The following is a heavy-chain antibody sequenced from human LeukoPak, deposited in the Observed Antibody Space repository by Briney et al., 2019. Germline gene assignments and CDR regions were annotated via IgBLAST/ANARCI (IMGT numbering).Heavy chain of an antibody. CDR1: GFTFSSYE. J-gene: IGHJ4*02. V-gene: IGHV3-48*03. CDR2: ISSSGSTI. D-gene: IGHD3-22*01. CDR3: ARDPRGPTGYDSRGRDSFDY. Sequence: GGSLRLSCAASGFTFSSYEVNWVRQAPGKGLEWVSYISSSGSTIYYADSVKGRFTISRDNSKKTLYLQMNSLRTEDTAVYYCARDPRGPTGYDSRGRDSFDYWGQGTLVTVSS.